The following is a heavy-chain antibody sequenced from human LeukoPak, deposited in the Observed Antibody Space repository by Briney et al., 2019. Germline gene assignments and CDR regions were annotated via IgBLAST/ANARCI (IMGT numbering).Heavy chain of an antibody. CDR1: GFTFRDYV. V-gene: IGHV3-23*01. D-gene: IGHD3-10*01. J-gene: IGHJ4*02. Sequence: GKSLRLSCEASGFTFRDYVIHWVRQAPGKGLEWVSAISGSGGSTYYADSVKGRFTISRDNSKNTLYLQMNSLRAEDTAVYYCAKDLVYYYGSGSYYQYWGQGTLVTVSS. CDR2: ISGSGGST. CDR3: AKDLVYYYGSGSYYQY.